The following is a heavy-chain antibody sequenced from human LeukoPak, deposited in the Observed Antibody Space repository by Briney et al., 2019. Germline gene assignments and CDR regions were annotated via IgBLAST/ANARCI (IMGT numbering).Heavy chain of an antibody. CDR2: INHSGST. CDR1: GGSFSGYY. CDR3: ARGRYLTTSGGAAAGFLDY. J-gene: IGHJ4*02. D-gene: IGHD6-13*01. V-gene: IGHV4-34*01. Sequence: SETLSLTCAVSGGSFSGYYWNWIRQSPGKGLEWIGEINHSGSTHYNPSLKSRVTISVDTSQKQFSLRLTSVTAADTAVYYCARGRYLTTSGGAAAGFLDYWGQGSPVTVST.